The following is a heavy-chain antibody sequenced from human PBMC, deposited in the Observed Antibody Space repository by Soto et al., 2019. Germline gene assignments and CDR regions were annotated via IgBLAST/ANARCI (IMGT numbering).Heavy chain of an antibody. CDR2: MNPDSDKT. Sequence: ASVKVSCKASGCMFSSYDIIWVRQATGQGLEWMGWMNPDSDKTDYAQKFQGRVTMTGNTSISTAYMELTALTYEDTAIYYCARPGARYCGGDCYSSHWGQGTLVTVSS. CDR3: ARPGARYCGGDCYSSH. V-gene: IGHV1-8*01. D-gene: IGHD2-21*02. CDR1: GCMFSSYD. J-gene: IGHJ4*02.